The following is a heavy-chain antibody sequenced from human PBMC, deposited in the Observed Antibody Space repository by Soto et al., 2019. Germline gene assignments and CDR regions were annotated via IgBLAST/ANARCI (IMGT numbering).Heavy chain of an antibody. CDR1: GYAFGAYY. D-gene: IGHD2-8*01. Sequence: ASVKVSCKASGYAFGAYYIYWVRQAPGQGLEWMGYINPHGGGARYVQEFRDRLTITTDTPKDIAYMELRSLTSDDTAIYYCAKDRVRTPNGADSFDVWGQGTSVTVS. V-gene: IGHV1-2*02. CDR2: INPHGGGA. J-gene: IGHJ3*01. CDR3: AKDRVRTPNGADSFDV.